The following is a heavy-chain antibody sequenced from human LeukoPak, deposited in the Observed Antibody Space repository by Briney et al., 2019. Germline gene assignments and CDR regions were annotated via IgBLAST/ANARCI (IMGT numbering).Heavy chain of an antibody. V-gene: IGHV3-21*01. CDR1: GFTFSSYS. J-gene: IGHJ4*02. CDR2: ISSSSSYI. D-gene: IGHD6-13*01. CDR3: ASTDWAAAEPFDY. Sequence: GGSLRLSCAASGFTFSSYSMNWVRQAPGKGLEWVSSISSSSSYIYYADSVKGRFTISRDNAKNSLYLQMNSLRAEDTAVYYCASTDWAAAEPFDYWGQGTLVTVSS.